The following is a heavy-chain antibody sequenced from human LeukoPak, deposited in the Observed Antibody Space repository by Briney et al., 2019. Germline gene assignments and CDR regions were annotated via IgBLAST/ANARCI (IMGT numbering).Heavy chain of an antibody. CDR3: AREGPRGNSQFDY. J-gene: IGHJ4*02. D-gene: IGHD2/OR15-2a*01. V-gene: IGHV3-33*01. Sequence: SLRLSCAASGFTFSSYGMHWVRQAPGKGLEWVALIWYDGSNKYYADSVKGRLTISRDNSKNTLYLQMNSLRAEDTAVYYCAREGPRGNSQFDYWGQGTLVTVS. CDR2: IWYDGSNK. CDR1: GFTFSSYG.